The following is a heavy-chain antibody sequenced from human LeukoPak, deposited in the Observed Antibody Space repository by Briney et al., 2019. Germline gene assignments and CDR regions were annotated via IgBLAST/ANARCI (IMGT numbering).Heavy chain of an antibody. CDR1: GYSISSGYY. J-gene: IGHJ4*02. Sequence: SETLSLTCTVSGYSISSGYYWGWIRQPPGKGLEWIGSIYHSGSTYYNPSLKSRVTISVDTSKNQFSLKLSSVTAADTAVYYCARLDQHSSSWYWGFDYWGQGTLVTVSS. CDR3: ARLDQHSSSWYWGFDY. V-gene: IGHV4-38-2*02. D-gene: IGHD6-13*01. CDR2: IYHSGST.